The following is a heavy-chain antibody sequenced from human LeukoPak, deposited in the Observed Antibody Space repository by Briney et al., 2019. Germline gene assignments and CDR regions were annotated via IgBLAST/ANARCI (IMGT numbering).Heavy chain of an antibody. D-gene: IGHD3-10*01. Sequence: PSETLSLTCTVPGGSISSYYWSWIRQPAGKGLEWIGRIYTSGSTNYNPSLKSRVTMSVDTSKNQFSLKLSSVTAADTAVYYCARVGYGFGEPWYFDLWGRGTLVTVSS. V-gene: IGHV4-4*07. CDR1: GGSISSYY. J-gene: IGHJ2*01. CDR3: ARVGYGFGEPWYFDL. CDR2: IYTSGST.